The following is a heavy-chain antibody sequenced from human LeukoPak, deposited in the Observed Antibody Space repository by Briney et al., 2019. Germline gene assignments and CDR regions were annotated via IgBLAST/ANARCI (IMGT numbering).Heavy chain of an antibody. D-gene: IGHD6-19*01. Sequence: GGSLRLSCAASGFTFSSYDMHWVRQATGKGLEWVSGIGTAGETYYLGSVKGRFTISREDAKNSLYLQMNSLTAGDTAMYYCAREGYSSGRAPAFDIWGQGTTVTVSS. V-gene: IGHV3-13*01. CDR2: IGTAGET. CDR3: AREGYSSGRAPAFDI. J-gene: IGHJ3*02. CDR1: GFTFSSYD.